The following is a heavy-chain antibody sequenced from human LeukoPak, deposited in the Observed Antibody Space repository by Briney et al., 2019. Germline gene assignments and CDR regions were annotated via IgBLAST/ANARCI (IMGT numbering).Heavy chain of an antibody. CDR3: AGKAAAYYFVF. V-gene: IGHV3-30*02. D-gene: IGHD2-2*01. CDR2: MQYDGSEE. CDR1: GFSFSTYG. J-gene: IGHJ4*02. Sequence: GGSLRLSCAASGFSFSTYGMHWVRQAPGKGLEWVTFMQYDGSEEYYADSVKGRFTISRDNSKNTLYLQMDSLRGEDTAVYYCAGKAAAYYFVFWGQGTLVTVSS.